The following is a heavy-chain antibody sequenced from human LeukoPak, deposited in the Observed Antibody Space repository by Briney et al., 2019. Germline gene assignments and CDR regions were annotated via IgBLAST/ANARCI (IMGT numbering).Heavy chain of an antibody. CDR1: GFTLNNAW. CDR2: IKSKTDGGTT. D-gene: IGHD6-19*01. CDR3: TTGKESSGWYRYFDY. V-gene: IGHV3-15*01. J-gene: IGHJ4*02. Sequence: KPGGSLRLSCAASGFTLNNAWMSWVRQAPGKGLEWVGRIKSKTDGGTTDYAAPVKGRFTILRDDSKNTLYLQMSSLKTEDTAVYYCTTGKESSGWYRYFDYWGQGTLVTVSS.